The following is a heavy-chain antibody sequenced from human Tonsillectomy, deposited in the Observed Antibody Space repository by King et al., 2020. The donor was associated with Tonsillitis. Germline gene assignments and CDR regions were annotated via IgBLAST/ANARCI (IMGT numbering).Heavy chain of an antibody. J-gene: IGHJ3*02. Sequence: VQLVESGGGVVQPGRSLRLSCAASGFTFSSYGMHWVRQAPGKGLDWVAVISYDGSNKYYADSVKGRFTISRDNSKNTLYLQMNSLRAEDTAVYYCAKGIWQLPRYTFLNEAFDIWGQGTMVTVSS. CDR3: AKGIWQLPRYTFLNEAFDI. CDR1: GFTFSSYG. D-gene: IGHD2-15*01. V-gene: IGHV3-30*18. CDR2: ISYDGSNK.